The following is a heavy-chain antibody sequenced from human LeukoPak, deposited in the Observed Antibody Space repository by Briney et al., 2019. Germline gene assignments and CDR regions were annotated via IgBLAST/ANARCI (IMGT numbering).Heavy chain of an antibody. CDR3: ARVGIRYSSSWYFDY. D-gene: IGHD6-13*01. Sequence: SETLSLTCTVSGVSISSYYWSWIRQPPGKGLEWIGYIYYSGSTNYNPSLKSRVTISVDTSKNQFSLKLSSVTAADTAVYYCARVGIRYSSSWYFDYWGQGTLVTVSS. J-gene: IGHJ4*02. V-gene: IGHV4-59*01. CDR2: IYYSGST. CDR1: GVSISSYY.